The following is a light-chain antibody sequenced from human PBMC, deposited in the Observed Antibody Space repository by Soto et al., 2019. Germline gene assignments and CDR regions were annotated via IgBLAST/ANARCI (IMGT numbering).Light chain of an antibody. V-gene: IGKV1-6*01. Sequence: AIQMTQSPSSLSASVGDRVTITCRASQGIRNDLAWYQQKPGKAPKLLIYSASSLQSGVPSRFSGSGYATDFTLTISNLQPEDFATYYCLQNYNYPWTFGQGTKLEIK. J-gene: IGKJ2*01. CDR2: SAS. CDR1: QGIRND. CDR3: LQNYNYPWT.